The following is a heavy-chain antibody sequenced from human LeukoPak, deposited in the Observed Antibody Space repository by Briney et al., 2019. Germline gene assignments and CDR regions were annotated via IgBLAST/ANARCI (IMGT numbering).Heavy chain of an antibody. J-gene: IGHJ3*02. CDR3: ARTYWGGYSGYVGAFDI. CDR2: IIPIFGTA. Sequence: ASVKVSCKASGYTFTSYGISWVRQAPGQGLEWMGGIIPIFGTANYAQKFQGRVTITADESTSTAYMELSSLRSEDTAVYYCARTYWGGYSGYVGAFDIWGQGTMVTVSS. V-gene: IGHV1-69*13. D-gene: IGHD5-12*01. CDR1: GYTFTSYG.